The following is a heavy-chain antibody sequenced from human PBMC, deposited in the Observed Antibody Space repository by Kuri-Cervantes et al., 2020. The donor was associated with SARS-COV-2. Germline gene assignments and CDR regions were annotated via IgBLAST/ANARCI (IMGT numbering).Heavy chain of an antibody. V-gene: IGHV1-18*04. CDR1: GYTFTSYG. D-gene: IGHD3-22*01. CDR3: ARDTYYYDSGP. Sequence: ASVKVSCKASGYTFTSYGISWVRQAPGQGLEWMGWISAYNGNTNYAQKLQGRVTMARDTSISTAYMELSRLRSDDTAVYYCARDTYYYDSGPWGQGTLVTVSS. J-gene: IGHJ5*02. CDR2: ISAYNGNT.